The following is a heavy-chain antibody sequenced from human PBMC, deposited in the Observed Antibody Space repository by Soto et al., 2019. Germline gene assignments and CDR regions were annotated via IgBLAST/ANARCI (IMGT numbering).Heavy chain of an antibody. Sequence: QVHLQESGPGLVKPSETLSLTCSVSGGTISGYYWTWIRQPAGKGLEWIGRNYSSGNTKYNPSLQSRVTMSPDTSHNQYSLWLTSVTAADTALYYCARGQRFTDWFDPWGQGTLVTVSS. CDR1: GGTISGYY. V-gene: IGHV4-4*07. D-gene: IGHD3-3*01. CDR2: NYSSGNT. CDR3: ARGQRFTDWFDP. J-gene: IGHJ5*02.